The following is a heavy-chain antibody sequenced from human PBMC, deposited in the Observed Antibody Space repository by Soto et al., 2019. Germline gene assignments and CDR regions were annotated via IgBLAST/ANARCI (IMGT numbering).Heavy chain of an antibody. CDR1: SGSISSSNW. D-gene: IGHD2-15*01. J-gene: IGHJ4*02. V-gene: IGHV4-4*02. Sequence: QVQLQESGPGLVKPSGTLSLTCAVSSGSISSSNWWSWGRQPPGKGLEWIGEIYHSGSTNYNQSLKSRVPISVDKFKNQFSLKLGPVTAADTAGYYCASFSQCRGGSRYRAGDYWGQGTLVTVSS. CDR2: IYHSGST. CDR3: ASFSQCRGGSRYRAGDY.